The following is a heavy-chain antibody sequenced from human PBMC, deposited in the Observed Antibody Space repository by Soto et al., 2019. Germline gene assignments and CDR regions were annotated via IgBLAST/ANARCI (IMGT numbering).Heavy chain of an antibody. CDR1: GYTFTSYA. V-gene: IGHV1-3*01. Sequence: GASVKVSCKASGYTFTSYAMHWVRQAPGQRLEWMGWINAGNGNTKYSQKFQGRVTITRDTSASTAYMELSSLRSEDTAVYYCARPGGYQNRWFDPWGQGTLVTVSS. D-gene: IGHD5-12*01. CDR2: INAGNGNT. CDR3: ARPGGYQNRWFDP. J-gene: IGHJ5*02.